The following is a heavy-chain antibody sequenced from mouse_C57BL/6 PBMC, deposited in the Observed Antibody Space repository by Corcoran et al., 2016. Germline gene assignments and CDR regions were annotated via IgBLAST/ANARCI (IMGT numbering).Heavy chain of an antibody. J-gene: IGHJ1*03. Sequence: EVQLQQSGPELVKPGASVKISCKASGYTFTDYYMNWVKQSHGKSLEWIGDINPNNGGTSYNQKFKGKATLTVDKSSSTAYMELRSLTSEDSAVYYCAGDYWYFDVWGTGTTVTVSS. CDR2: INPNNGGT. V-gene: IGHV1-26*01. CDR1: GYTFTDYY. CDR3: AGDYWYFDV.